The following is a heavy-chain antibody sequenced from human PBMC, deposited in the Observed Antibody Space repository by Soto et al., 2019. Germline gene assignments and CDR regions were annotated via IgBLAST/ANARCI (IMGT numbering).Heavy chain of an antibody. V-gene: IGHV3-30*18. J-gene: IGHJ4*02. Sequence: LSLTCAASGFTFSSYGMHWVRQAPGKGLEWVAVISYDGSNKYYADSVKGRFTISRDNSKNTLYLQMNSLRAEDTAVYYCAKSASNYYDSSGYYYFDYWGQGTLVTVSS. D-gene: IGHD3-22*01. CDR2: ISYDGSNK. CDR1: GFTFSSYG. CDR3: AKSASNYYDSSGYYYFDY.